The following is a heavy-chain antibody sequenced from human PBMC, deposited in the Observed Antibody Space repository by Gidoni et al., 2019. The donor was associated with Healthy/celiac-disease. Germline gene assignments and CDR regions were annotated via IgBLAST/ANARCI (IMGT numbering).Heavy chain of an antibody. J-gene: IGHJ4*02. V-gene: IGHV3-11*01. Sequence: QVQLVESGGGLVKPGGSLRLSCAASGLAFSDYYMSWIRQAPGKGREWVSYISSSGSTIYYADSVKGRFTISRDNAKNSLYLQMNSLRAEDTAVYYCASGDKKTNGVWIQLWKFDYWGQGTLVTVSS. CDR1: GLAFSDYY. CDR2: ISSSGSTI. D-gene: IGHD5-18*01. CDR3: ASGDKKTNGVWIQLWKFDY.